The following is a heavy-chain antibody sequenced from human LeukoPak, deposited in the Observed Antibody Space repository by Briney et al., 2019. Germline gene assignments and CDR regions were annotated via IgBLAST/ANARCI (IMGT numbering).Heavy chain of an antibody. CDR1: GGSIRRSSYY. CDR3: ARQRSKVLDY. V-gene: IGHV4-39*01. Sequence: PSETLSLTCTVSGGSIRRSSYYWGWIRQPPGKGLEWIGSIYYSGSTYYNPSLKSRVTISVDTSKNQFSLKLSSVTAADTAVYYCARQRSKVLDYWGQGTLVTVSS. J-gene: IGHJ4*02. D-gene: IGHD4-11*01. CDR2: IYYSGST.